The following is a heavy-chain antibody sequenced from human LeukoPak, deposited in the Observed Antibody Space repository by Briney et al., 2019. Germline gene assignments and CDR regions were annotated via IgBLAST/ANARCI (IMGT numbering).Heavy chain of an antibody. CDR3: AKDFYSGSSP. J-gene: IGHJ5*02. D-gene: IGHD1-26*01. CDR1: GFTFSSYA. Sequence: GRSLRLSCAASGFTFSSYAMHWVRQAPGKGLEWVAVISYDGSNKYYADSVKGRFTISRDNSKNTLYLQMNSLRTEDTAVYYCAKDFYSGSSPWGQGTLVTVSS. V-gene: IGHV3-30*04. CDR2: ISYDGSNK.